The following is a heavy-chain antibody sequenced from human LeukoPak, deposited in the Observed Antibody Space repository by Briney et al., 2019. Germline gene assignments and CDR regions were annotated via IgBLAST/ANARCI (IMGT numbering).Heavy chain of an antibody. CDR2: INPISGYT. V-gene: IGHV1-8*01. J-gene: IGHJ3*02. D-gene: IGHD6-13*01. CDR3: ARGNRLYTSSWSSLPFDI. CDR1: GYTFTSYD. Sequence: GASVKVSCKASGYTFTSYDISWVRQATGQGLEWMGWINPISGYTGYAQKFQGRVTMTGNTSISTAYMELSSLRSEDAAVYYCARGNRLYTSSWSSLPFDIWGQGTMVTVSS.